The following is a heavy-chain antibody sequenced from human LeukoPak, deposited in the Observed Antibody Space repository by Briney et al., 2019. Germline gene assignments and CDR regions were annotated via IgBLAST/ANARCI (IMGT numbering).Heavy chain of an antibody. J-gene: IGHJ3*02. Sequence: SETLSLTCTVSGGSISSYYWNWIRQPPGKGLEWIGYIFYSGSTNYNPSLKSRVTISVDTSKNQFSLKLSSVTAADTALYYCARHFTYYYDSSGYPRDAFDIWGQGTMVTVSS. D-gene: IGHD3-22*01. V-gene: IGHV4-59*08. CDR2: IFYSGST. CDR3: ARHFTYYYDSSGYPRDAFDI. CDR1: GGSISSYY.